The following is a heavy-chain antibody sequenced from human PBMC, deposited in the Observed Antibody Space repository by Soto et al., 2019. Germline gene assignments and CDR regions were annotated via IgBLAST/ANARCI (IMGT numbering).Heavy chain of an antibody. V-gene: IGHV4-31*03. CDR2: IYYSGST. CDR3: ARALGGHHDYVWGTYRQTNHFDC. CDR1: GGPIISGGYY. J-gene: IGHJ4*02. Sequence: PSETLSLTCTVSGGPIISGGYYWSWIRQHPGKGLEWIGYIYYSGSTYYNPSLKSRVTISIDTSKNQFSLRLTSVTAADTAVYYCARALGGHHDYVWGTYRQTNHFDCWGQGTPVTVSS. D-gene: IGHD3-16*02.